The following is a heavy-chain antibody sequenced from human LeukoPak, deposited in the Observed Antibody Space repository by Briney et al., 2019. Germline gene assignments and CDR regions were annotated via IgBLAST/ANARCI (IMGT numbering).Heavy chain of an antibody. CDR3: ARDQGRGIWFGELIDAFDI. Sequence: GGSWGLSGAASGFTFSSFAMNWFGKAPGRGLDGFSSISSSGSYIYYADSVKGRFTISRDNAKNSLYLQMNSLRAEDTAVYYCARDQGRGIWFGELIDAFDIWGQGTMVTVSS. D-gene: IGHD3-10*01. CDR2: ISSSGSYI. CDR1: GFTFSSFA. V-gene: IGHV3-21*01. J-gene: IGHJ3*02.